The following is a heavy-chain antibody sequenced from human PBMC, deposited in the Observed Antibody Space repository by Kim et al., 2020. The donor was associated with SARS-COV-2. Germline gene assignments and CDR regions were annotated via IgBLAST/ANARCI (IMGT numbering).Heavy chain of an antibody. V-gene: IGHV4-59*13. Sequence: SETLSLTCAVSGGPISSYYWSWIRQPPGKGLEWMGYIYYSGSTYYNPSLKSRVTISVDTSKNQFSLKLTSVTAADTAVYYCAILDDFWSGYPHFDSWGQGTLVTGSS. CDR1: GGPISSYY. CDR2: IYYSGST. J-gene: IGHJ4*02. D-gene: IGHD3-3*01. CDR3: AILDDFWSGYPHFDS.